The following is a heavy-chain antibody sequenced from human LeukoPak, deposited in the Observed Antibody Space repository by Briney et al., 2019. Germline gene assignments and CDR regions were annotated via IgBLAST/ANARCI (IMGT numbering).Heavy chain of an antibody. V-gene: IGHV4-31*03. CDR3: GRHLWAINTFYFDY. CDR2: IYDSGNT. D-gene: IGHD3-3*02. J-gene: IGHJ4*02. Sequence: SETLSLTCTVSGGSTSSGTYYWTWVRQHPGKGLEWIGYIYDSGNTFYNPSLKSRVTISVDTSKNQFSLNLSSVTAADTAVYYCGRHLWAINTFYFDYWGQGTLVTVSS. CDR1: GGSTSSGTYY.